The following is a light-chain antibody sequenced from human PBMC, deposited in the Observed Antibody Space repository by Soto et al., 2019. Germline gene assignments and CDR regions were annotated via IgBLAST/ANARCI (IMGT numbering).Light chain of an antibody. CDR2: AAS. Sequence: DIQMTQSPSSLSASVGDRVTITCRASQSISTYLNWYQQKPGKAPKLLIYAASNLQSGVPSRFSGSGADTHFTLTISSLHTEDFEPYYCQQSHSTPINFGGGTKVEIK. J-gene: IGKJ4*01. CDR1: QSISTY. CDR3: QQSHSTPIN. V-gene: IGKV1-39*01.